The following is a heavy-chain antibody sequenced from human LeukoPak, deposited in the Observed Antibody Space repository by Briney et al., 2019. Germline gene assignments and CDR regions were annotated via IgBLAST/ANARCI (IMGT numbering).Heavy chain of an antibody. CDR1: GGTFSSYT. Sequence: AASVKVSCKASGGTFSSYTISWVRQAPGQGLEWMGRIIPILGIANYAQKFQGRVTITADKSTSTAYMELSSLRSEDTAVYYCARGVHYDSSGYYFAYRGQGTLVTVSS. D-gene: IGHD3-22*01. J-gene: IGHJ4*02. CDR2: IIPILGIA. CDR3: ARGVHYDSSGYYFAY. V-gene: IGHV1-69*02.